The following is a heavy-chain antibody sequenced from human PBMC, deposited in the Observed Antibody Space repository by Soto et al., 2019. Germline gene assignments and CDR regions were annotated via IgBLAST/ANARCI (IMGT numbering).Heavy chain of an antibody. CDR1: GFTFSDYG. Sequence: GGSLRLSCAASGFTFSDYGIHWVRQAPAKGLEWVAFISYDGTNKYYANSVKGRFSISRDNSRNTLYLQMNSLRAEDTAVYYCAKDTSPIIVVEPITLFDYWGLGTLVTVSS. V-gene: IGHV3-30*18. CDR3: AKDTSPIIVVEPITLFDY. CDR2: ISYDGTNK. D-gene: IGHD2-2*01. J-gene: IGHJ4*02.